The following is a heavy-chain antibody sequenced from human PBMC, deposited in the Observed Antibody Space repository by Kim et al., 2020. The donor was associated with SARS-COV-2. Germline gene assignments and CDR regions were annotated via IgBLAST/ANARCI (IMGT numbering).Heavy chain of an antibody. D-gene: IGHD6-13*01. CDR1: GYSFTSYW. Sequence: GESLKISCKGSGYSFTSYWISWVRQMPGKGLEWMGRIDPSDSYTNYSPSFQGHVTISADKSISTAYLQWSSLKASDTAMYYCARLGTHPYSSSWGVTPFDYWGQGTLVTVSS. V-gene: IGHV5-10-1*01. CDR2: IDPSDSYT. CDR3: ARLGTHPYSSSWGVTPFDY. J-gene: IGHJ4*02.